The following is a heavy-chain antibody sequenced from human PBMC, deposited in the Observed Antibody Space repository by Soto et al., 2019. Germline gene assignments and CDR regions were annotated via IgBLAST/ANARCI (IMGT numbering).Heavy chain of an antibody. V-gene: IGHV1-46*01. CDR3: ARDLGWDIYGPIGFDP. CDR1: GYTFTSYN. D-gene: IGHD5-18*01. CDR2: INPSGGST. Sequence: QVQLVQSGAEVKKPGASVKVSCKASGYTFTSYNMHWVRQAPGRGLEWMGIINPSGGSTSYAQKFQGRVTMTRDTTTSTVYMELSSLRSEDTAVYYCARDLGWDIYGPIGFDPWGQGTLVTVSS. J-gene: IGHJ5*02.